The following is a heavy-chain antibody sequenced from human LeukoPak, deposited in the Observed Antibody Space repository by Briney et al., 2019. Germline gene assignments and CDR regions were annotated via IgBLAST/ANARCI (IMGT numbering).Heavy chain of an antibody. J-gene: IGHJ4*02. Sequence: SETLSLTCAVYGGSFSGYYWSWIRQPPGKGLEWIGEINHSGSINYNPSLKSRVTISVDTSKNQFSLKLSSVTAADTAVYYCARSGSGSSHYYFDYWGQGTLVTVSS. CDR3: ARSGSGSSHYYFDY. CDR1: GGSFSGYY. D-gene: IGHD3-22*01. CDR2: INHSGSI. V-gene: IGHV4-34*01.